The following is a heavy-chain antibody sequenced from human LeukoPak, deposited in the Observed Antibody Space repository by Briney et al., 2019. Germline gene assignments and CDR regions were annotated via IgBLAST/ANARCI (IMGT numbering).Heavy chain of an antibody. D-gene: IGHD3-10*01. CDR2: IYYSGST. Sequence: PSETLSLTCTVSGGSISSYYWSWIRQPPGKGLEWIGYIYYSGSTNYNPSLKSRVTISVDTSKNQFSLKLSSVTAADTAVYYCALGRQGNFDYWGQGTLVTVSS. CDR3: ALGRQGNFDY. V-gene: IGHV4-59*01. J-gene: IGHJ4*02. CDR1: GGSISSYY.